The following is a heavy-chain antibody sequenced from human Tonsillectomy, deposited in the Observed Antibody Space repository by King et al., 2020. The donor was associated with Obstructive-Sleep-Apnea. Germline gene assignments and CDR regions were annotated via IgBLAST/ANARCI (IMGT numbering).Heavy chain of an antibody. CDR2: IYPGDYDT. D-gene: IGHD6-13*01. J-gene: IGHJ3*02. V-gene: IGHV5-51*01. CDR3: ASRIAAAGYAFDN. Sequence: VQLVQSGAEVKKPGESLKISCKGSGYSFTSYWIGWVRQRPGKGLEWMGIIYPGDYDTRYSPSFQGQVTISADKSISTAYLQWSSLKASDTAMYYCASRIAAAGYAFDNWGQGTMVTVSS. CDR1: GYSFTSYW.